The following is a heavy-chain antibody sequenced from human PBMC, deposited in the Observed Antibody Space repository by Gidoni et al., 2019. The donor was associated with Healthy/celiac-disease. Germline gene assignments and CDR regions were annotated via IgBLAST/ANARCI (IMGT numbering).Heavy chain of an antibody. CDR1: GFTFSSYA. J-gene: IGHJ5*02. CDR2: ISYDGSNK. D-gene: IGHD3-22*01. Sequence: QVQLVESGGGVVQPGRSLRLSCAASGFTFSSYAMHWVRQAPGKGLEWVAVISYDGSNKYYADSVKGRFTISRDNSKNTLYLQMNSLRAEDTAVYYCARSELYYDSSGLSWGQGTLVTVSS. CDR3: ARSELYYDSSGLS. V-gene: IGHV3-30*04.